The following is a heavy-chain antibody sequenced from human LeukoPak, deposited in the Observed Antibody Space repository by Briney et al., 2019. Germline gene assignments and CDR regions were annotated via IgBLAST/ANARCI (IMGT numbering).Heavy chain of an antibody. CDR1: GYSISSGYD. J-gene: IGHJ4*02. Sequence: SETLSLTCTVSGYSISSGYDWGWIRQPPGKGLEWIGSMYHSGSTNYTPSLKSRVTISVDTSKNQFFLKLSSVTAADTAVYYCARSGYYDSSCYFDYWGQGTLVTVSS. CDR2: MYHSGST. D-gene: IGHD3-22*01. CDR3: ARSGYYDSSCYFDY. V-gene: IGHV4-38-2*02.